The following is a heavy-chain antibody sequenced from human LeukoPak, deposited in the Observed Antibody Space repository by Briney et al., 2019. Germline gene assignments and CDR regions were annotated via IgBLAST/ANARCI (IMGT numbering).Heavy chain of an antibody. Sequence: GGSLRLSCAASEFTFSNYWMSWVRQAPGKGLDWVANIKQDGSEKQYVESVKGRFTISRDNAKNSLYLQMNSLRAEDTAVYYCARRGLRSQSGKPYYGSDVWGQGTTVSVSS. J-gene: IGHJ6*02. CDR3: ARRGLRSQSGKPYYGSDV. D-gene: IGHD3-10*01. CDR1: EFTFSNYW. CDR2: IKQDGSEK. V-gene: IGHV3-7*01.